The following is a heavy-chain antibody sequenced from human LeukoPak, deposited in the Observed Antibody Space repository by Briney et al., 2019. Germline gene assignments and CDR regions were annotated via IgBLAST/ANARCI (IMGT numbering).Heavy chain of an antibody. CDR2: IIPIFGTA. V-gene: IGHV1-69*13. Sequence: ASVKVSCKASGYTFTSYGISWVRQAPGQGLEWMGGIIPIFGTANYAQKFQGRVTITADESTSTAYMELSSLRSEDTAVYYCARMYYYDSSGFFDYWGQGTLVTVSS. CDR3: ARMYYYDSSGFFDY. CDR1: GYTFTSYG. D-gene: IGHD3-22*01. J-gene: IGHJ4*02.